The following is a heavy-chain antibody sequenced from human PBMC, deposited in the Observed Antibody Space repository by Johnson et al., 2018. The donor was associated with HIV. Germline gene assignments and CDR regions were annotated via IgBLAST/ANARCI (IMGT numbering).Heavy chain of an antibody. J-gene: IGHJ3*02. CDR2: TRYDGSTT. V-gene: IGHV3-30*02. Sequence: QVQLVESGGGLVQPGGSLRLSCAASGFTVSRNYMSWVRQAPGKGLEWVAFTRYDGSTTYYADAVTGRFTISRDNSKNTLYLQMNSLRAEDTALYYCAKDLAVAAMGAFDIWGQGTMVTVSS. CDR3: AKDLAVAAMGAFDI. CDR1: GFTVSRNY. D-gene: IGHD6-19*01.